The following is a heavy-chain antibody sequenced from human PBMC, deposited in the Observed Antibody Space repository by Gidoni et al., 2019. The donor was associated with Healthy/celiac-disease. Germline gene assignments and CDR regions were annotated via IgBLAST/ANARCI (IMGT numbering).Heavy chain of an antibody. CDR3: GGSSSFDWYFDL. CDR2: INHRGST. CDR1: GGSCSGYY. V-gene: IGHV4-34*01. D-gene: IGHD6-13*01. Sequence: VQLQQWGAGLLKPSETLSLTCAVSGGSCSGYYWRWIRQPPGKGLEWIGEINHRGSTNYNPSLKSRVTISVDTSKNQFSLKLSSVTAADTAVYYCGGSSSFDWYFDLWGRGTLVTVSS. J-gene: IGHJ2*01.